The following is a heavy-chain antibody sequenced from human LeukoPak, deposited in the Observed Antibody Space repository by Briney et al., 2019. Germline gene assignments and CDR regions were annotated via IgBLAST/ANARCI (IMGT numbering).Heavy chain of an antibody. Sequence: GGSLRLSCAASGFSFSSYWMSWVRQAPGKGLEWVANIKEDGSDKYYVDSVKGRFTISKDNAKNSLYLQMNSLRAEDTAVYYCARDFWTDYYDSSGYYYPKGLYYGMDVWGQGTTVTVSS. D-gene: IGHD3-22*01. CDR3: ARDFWTDYYDSSGYYYPKGLYYGMDV. CDR2: IKEDGSDK. J-gene: IGHJ6*02. V-gene: IGHV3-7*01. CDR1: GFSFSSYW.